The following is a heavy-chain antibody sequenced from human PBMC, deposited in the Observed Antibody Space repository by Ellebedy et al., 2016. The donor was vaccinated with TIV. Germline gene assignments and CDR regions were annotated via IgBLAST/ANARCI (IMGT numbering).Heavy chain of an antibody. Sequence: MPSETLSLTCAVYGASLSGYHWSWIRLSPEKGLQWIGEINDVGTTNFNPSLKSRVTISVDTSKIQFSLKLSSVTAADTAIYYCARCYTGTNWFDPWGQGTLVTVSS. V-gene: IGHV4-34*01. CDR3: ARCYTGTNWFDP. D-gene: IGHD2-2*02. CDR2: INDVGTT. J-gene: IGHJ5*02. CDR1: GASLSGYH.